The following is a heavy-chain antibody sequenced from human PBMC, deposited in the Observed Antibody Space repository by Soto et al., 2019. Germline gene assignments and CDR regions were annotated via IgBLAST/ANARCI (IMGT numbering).Heavy chain of an antibody. CDR2: IDSIGEK. D-gene: IGHD2-21*01. CDR3: ARRHLSVAVSPLCDP. V-gene: IGHV2-26*01. Sequence: QVTLKESGPGLVKPTETLTLRCTVSGLSITDSEMGVSWIRQPPRQPLEWLAHIDSIGEKSYRTLLKRRLAICNVTSQSQIGLTMTNMDPADTATYSCARRHLSVAVSPLCDPWCQGITVTVSS. CDR1: GLSITDSEMG. J-gene: IGHJ5*02.